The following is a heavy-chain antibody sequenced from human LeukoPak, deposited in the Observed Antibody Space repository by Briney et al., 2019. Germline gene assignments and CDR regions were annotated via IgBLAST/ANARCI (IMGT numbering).Heavy chain of an antibody. CDR3: ARALIVVVVADCFDY. J-gene: IGHJ4*02. D-gene: IGHD2-15*01. CDR1: GFTFSSYW. Sequence: GGSLSRSCAASGFTFSSYWMSWVRQAPGKGLEWVANIKQDGSEKYYVDSVKGRFTISRDNAKNSLYLQMNSLRAEDTAVYYCARALIVVVVADCFDYWGQGTHVIVSS. CDR2: IKQDGSEK. V-gene: IGHV3-7*01.